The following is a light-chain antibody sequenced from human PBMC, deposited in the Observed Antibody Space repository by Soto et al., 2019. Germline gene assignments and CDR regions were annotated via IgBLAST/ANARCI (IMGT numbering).Light chain of an antibody. CDR2: RNN. V-gene: IGLV1-47*01. CDR3: AAWDDSLSGYV. Sequence: QSVLTQPPSASGTPRQRVTISCSGSSSNIGRNYVYWYQQLPGTAPKLLIYRNNQRPSGVPDRFSGSKSGTSASLAISGLRSEDEADYYCAAWDDSLSGYVFGTGTKVTVL. CDR1: SSNIGRNY. J-gene: IGLJ1*01.